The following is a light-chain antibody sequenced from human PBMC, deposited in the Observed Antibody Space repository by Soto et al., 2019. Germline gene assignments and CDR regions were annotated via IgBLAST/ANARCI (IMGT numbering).Light chain of an antibody. CDR1: NSNIGAGSG. V-gene: IGLV1-40*01. CDR3: QSFDSSLTGLI. J-gene: IGLJ2*01. Sequence: QAVVTQPPSVTGAPGQRVTISCTGNNSNIGAGSGVNWYQQFPDKAPKLLIYANTHRPSGVPDRFSSSTSATSASLAITGLQTQDEADYYCQSFDSSLTGLIFGGGTKLTVL. CDR2: ANT.